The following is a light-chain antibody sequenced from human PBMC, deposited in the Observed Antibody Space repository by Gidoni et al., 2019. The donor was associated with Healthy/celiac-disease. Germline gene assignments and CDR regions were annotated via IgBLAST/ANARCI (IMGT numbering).Light chain of an antibody. Sequence: DIQMTQSPSSLSASVGDRVTITCRASQSISSYLNWYHQKPGKAPKLLIYAASSLQSGVPSRFSGSGSGTDFTLTISSLQPEDFATYYCQQSYSPPRLTFXGXTKVEIK. CDR1: QSISSY. V-gene: IGKV1-39*01. CDR3: QQSYSPPRLT. J-gene: IGKJ4*01. CDR2: AAS.